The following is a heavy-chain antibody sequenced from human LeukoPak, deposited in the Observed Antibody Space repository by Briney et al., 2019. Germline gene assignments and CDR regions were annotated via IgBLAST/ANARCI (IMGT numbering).Heavy chain of an antibody. D-gene: IGHD3-22*01. J-gene: IGHJ2*01. CDR1: DGSISSYY. CDR2: IYYSGST. V-gene: IGHV4-59*01. CDR3: ARERKYYDSSGYYSGYFDL. Sequence: SETLSLTCTVSDGSISSYYWSWIRQPPGKGLEWIGYIYYSGSTNYNPSLKSRVTISVDTSKNQFSLKLRSVTAADTAVYYCARERKYYDSSGYYSGYFDLWGRGALVTVSS.